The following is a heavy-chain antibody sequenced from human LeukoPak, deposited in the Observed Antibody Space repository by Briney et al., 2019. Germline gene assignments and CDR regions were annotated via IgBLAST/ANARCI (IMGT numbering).Heavy chain of an antibody. CDR1: GFTFSSYF. Sequence: GGSLRLSCAASGFTFSSYFVHWVRQAPGKGLEFVSGISHNGATTYYANSVKGRFTISRDNSENTLYLQMGSLRAEDMAMYYCARDRGYYGSGSYSDYWGQGTLVTVSS. CDR3: ARDRGYYGSGSYSDY. D-gene: IGHD3-10*01. CDR2: ISHNGATT. V-gene: IGHV3-64*01. J-gene: IGHJ4*02.